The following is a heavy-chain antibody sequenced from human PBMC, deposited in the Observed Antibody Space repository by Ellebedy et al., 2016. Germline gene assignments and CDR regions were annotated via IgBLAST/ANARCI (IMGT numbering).Heavy chain of an antibody. D-gene: IGHD1-1*01. J-gene: IGHJ4*02. V-gene: IGHV3-7*04. Sequence: GESLKISXAASGFTFSSHWMNWVRQAPGKGLEWVANIKQDGNEEHYVDSVQGRFIISRENAKNSVYLQMNSLRAGDTAVYYCARGNGGTNDGKFDHWGQGILVTVSS. CDR3: ARGNGGTNDGKFDH. CDR2: IKQDGNEE. CDR1: GFTFSSHW.